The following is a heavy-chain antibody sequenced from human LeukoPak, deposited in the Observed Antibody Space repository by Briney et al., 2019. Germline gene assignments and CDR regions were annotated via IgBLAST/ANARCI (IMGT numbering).Heavy chain of an antibody. J-gene: IGHJ4*02. CDR1: GFSLSTSGMC. Sequence: ESGPTLLHPTQTLTLTCTFSGFSLSTSGMCVSCIRQPPGMALEWLARIDWDDDKYYSTSLKTRLTISKDTSKHQVVLTMTNMDPVDTATYYCARMDYGDYTSYYFDYWGQGTLVTVSS. CDR3: ARMDYGDYTSYYFDY. D-gene: IGHD4-17*01. V-gene: IGHV2-70*11. CDR2: IDWDDDK.